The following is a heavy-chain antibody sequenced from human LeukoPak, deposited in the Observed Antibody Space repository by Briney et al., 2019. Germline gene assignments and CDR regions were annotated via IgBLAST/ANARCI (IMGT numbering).Heavy chain of an antibody. V-gene: IGHV4-61*02. CDR3: ARDSYGSGRGYYYYYMDV. Sequence: SETLSLTCTVSGGSISSGSYYWSWIRQPAGKGLEWIGRIYTSGSTNYNPSLKSRVTISVDTSKNQFSLKLSSVTAADAAVYYCARDSYGSGRGYYYYYMDVWGKGTTVTISS. CDR1: GGSISSGSYY. D-gene: IGHD3-10*01. CDR2: IYTSGST. J-gene: IGHJ6*03.